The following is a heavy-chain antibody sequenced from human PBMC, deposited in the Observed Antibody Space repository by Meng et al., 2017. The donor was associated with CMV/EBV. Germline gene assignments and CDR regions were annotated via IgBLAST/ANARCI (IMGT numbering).Heavy chain of an antibody. CDR3: ARVLRWNGVIDY. CDR2: IYTSGST. D-gene: IGHD4-23*01. J-gene: IGHJ4*02. V-gene: IGHV4-4*07. Sequence: QVRLQTSGPGLVSPSETLSLTCPFSVGSISIYYWSWIRQPAGKGLEWIGRIYTSGSTNYNPSLKSRVTMSVDTSKNQFSLKLSSVTAADTAVYYCARVLRWNGVIDYWGQGTLVTVSS. CDR1: VGSISIYY.